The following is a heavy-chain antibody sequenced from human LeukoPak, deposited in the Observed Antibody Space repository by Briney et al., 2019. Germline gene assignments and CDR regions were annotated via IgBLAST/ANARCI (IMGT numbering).Heavy chain of an antibody. V-gene: IGHV3-21*01. CDR3: ARPRSSYYYGSGSYYNY. CDR2: ISSSSSYI. J-gene: IGHJ4*02. CDR1: GFTFSSYT. D-gene: IGHD3-10*01. Sequence: GGSLRLSCAASGFTFSSYTMTWVRQAPGKGLEWVSSISSSSSYIYYGDSVKGRFTISRDNSKNTLYLQMNSLRAEDTAVYYCARPRSSYYYGSGSYYNYWGQGTLVTVSS.